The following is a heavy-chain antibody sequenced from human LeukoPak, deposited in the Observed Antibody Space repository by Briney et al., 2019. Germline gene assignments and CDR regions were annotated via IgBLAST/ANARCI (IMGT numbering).Heavy chain of an antibody. Sequence: GRSLRLSCAASGFTFDDYAMHWVRQAPGKGLEWVSGISWNSGSIGYADSVKGRFTISRDNAKNSLYLQMNSLRAEDTAVYYCAGGGGGVDYWGQGTLVTVSS. CDR1: GFTFDDYA. CDR3: AGGGGGVDY. D-gene: IGHD1-26*01. V-gene: IGHV3-9*01. J-gene: IGHJ4*02. CDR2: ISWNSGSI.